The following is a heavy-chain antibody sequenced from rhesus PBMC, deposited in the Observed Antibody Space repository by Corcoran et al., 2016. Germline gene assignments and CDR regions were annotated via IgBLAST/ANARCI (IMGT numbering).Heavy chain of an antibody. J-gene: IGHJ4*01. CDR1: GGSISGYY. CDR3: ARRDSSWSFCRAFDS. CDR2: MGGSRGSH. D-gene: IGHD6-13*01. V-gene: IGHV4S5*01. Sequence: QVQLEESGPGLVKPSETLSLTCAVSGGSISGYYWNWIRQPTGKGLEWIWYMGGSRGSHDSTPSPRGLFTISTDTSKTQLSLRLSSVPAADTAVYYWARRDSSWSFCRAFDSWGQGVLVTVSS.